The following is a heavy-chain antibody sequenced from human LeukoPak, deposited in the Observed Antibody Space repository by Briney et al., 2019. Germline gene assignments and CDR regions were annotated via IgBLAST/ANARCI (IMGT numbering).Heavy chain of an antibody. CDR2: IWYDGSNK. Sequence: GGSLRLFCAASGFTFSSYGMHWVRQAPGKGLEWVAVIWYDGSNKYYADSVKGRFTISGDNSKNTLYLQMNSLRAENTAVYYCAKGIVGSGWETDYWGQGTLVTVSS. CDR3: AKGIVGSGWETDY. CDR1: GFTFSSYG. V-gene: IGHV3-33*06. J-gene: IGHJ4*02. D-gene: IGHD6-19*01.